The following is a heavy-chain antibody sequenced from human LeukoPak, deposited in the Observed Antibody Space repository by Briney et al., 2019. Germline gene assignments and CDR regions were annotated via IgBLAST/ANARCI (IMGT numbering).Heavy chain of an antibody. J-gene: IGHJ4*02. CDR3: ARGGSTGYDFDS. V-gene: IGHV3-48*02. D-gene: IGHD5-12*01. CDR2: ISSTSTTI. Sequence: GGSLRLSCAASGFTFSTTPMNWVRQAPGKGLEWISYISSTSTTIYYADSVRVRFTISRQNAKNSLYLQMISLRDEDTALYYCARGGSTGYDFDSWGQGTLVTVSS. CDR1: GFTFSTTP.